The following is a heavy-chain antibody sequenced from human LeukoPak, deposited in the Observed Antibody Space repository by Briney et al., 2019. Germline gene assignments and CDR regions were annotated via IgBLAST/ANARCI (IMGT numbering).Heavy chain of an antibody. CDR2: INLNSGGT. CDR3: ARDQATVTTPYFDY. CDR1: GFTFTGYY. J-gene: IGHJ4*02. Sequence: GASVKVSCKTSGFTFTGYYIHWVRQAPGQGLEWMGWINLNSGGTSYAQNFQGRVTMTRDTSITTAYMELSRLGSDDTAVYYCARDQATVTTPYFDYWGQGTLVTVSS. D-gene: IGHD4-17*01. V-gene: IGHV1-2*02.